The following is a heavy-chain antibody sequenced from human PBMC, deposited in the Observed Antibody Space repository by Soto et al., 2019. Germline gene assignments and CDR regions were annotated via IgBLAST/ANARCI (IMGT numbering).Heavy chain of an antibody. J-gene: IGHJ5*02. CDR1: GFSLSNAGLG. V-gene: IGHV2-26*04. CDR2: IFSNDEK. CDR3: ASTYSTSWYWFDP. Sequence: QVTVKESGPVLVKPTETLTLTCTVSGFSLSNAGLGVSWIRQPPGKALEWLAHIFSNDEKSYSTSLKSRLTIPXDXTKSQVVLTMTNLDPVDTATYYCASTYSTSWYWFDPWGQGTLVTVSS. D-gene: IGHD6-13*01.